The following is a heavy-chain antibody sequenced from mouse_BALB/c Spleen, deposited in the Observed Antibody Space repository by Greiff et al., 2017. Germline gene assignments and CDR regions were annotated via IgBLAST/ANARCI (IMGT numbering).Heavy chain of an antibody. Sequence: QVQLQQSGADLAKPGASVKMSCKASGYTFTSYWMHWVKQRPGQGLEWIGYINPSTGYTEYNQKFKDKATLTADKSSSTAYMQLSSLTSEDSAVYYCARWLPYYFDYWGQGTTLTVSS. CDR2: INPSTGYT. V-gene: IGHV1-7*01. CDR3: ARWLPYYFDY. D-gene: IGHD2-2*01. CDR1: GYTFTSYW. J-gene: IGHJ2*01.